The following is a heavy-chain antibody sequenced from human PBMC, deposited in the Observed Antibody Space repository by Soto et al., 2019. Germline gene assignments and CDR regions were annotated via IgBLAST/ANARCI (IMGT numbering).Heavy chain of an antibody. V-gene: IGHV4-39*01. CDR2: IYYTGNT. J-gene: IGHJ4*02. CDR3: ERHSIWLLLSDY. Sequence: SGTPSPPCTVSCGSISSGNYYWGWVRQPPGKGLEWIGSIYYTGNTYYNPSLKSRVTISVDTSKNQFSLKLGSVTAADTAVYFCERHSIWLLLSDYWGQGTLVTVSS. CDR1: CGSISSGNYY. D-gene: IGHD3-22*01.